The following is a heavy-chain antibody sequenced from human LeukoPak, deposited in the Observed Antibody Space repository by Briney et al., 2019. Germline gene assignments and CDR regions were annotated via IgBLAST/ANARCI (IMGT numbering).Heavy chain of an antibody. Sequence: GGSLRLSCAASGFTFSTYAMSWVRQAPGKGLEWLSTIGGGGRDTFYADSVKGRFTVSRDNSKNTLYLQMSSLRAEDTAVYFCAKNRGANYYNYYMDVWGKGTTVTVSS. J-gene: IGHJ6*03. CDR2: IGGGGRDT. CDR3: AKNRGANYYNYYMDV. CDR1: GFTFSTYA. D-gene: IGHD4/OR15-4a*01. V-gene: IGHV3-23*01.